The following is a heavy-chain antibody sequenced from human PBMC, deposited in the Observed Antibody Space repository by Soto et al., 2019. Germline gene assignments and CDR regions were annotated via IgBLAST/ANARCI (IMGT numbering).Heavy chain of an antibody. D-gene: IGHD2-15*01. Sequence: EVQLVESGGGLVQPGGSLKLSCAASGFTFSGSSVHWVRQASGKGLEWVGRIRNKANSYATAYAASVRGRFTISRDDSKNTAVLQMNSLNTEDTAVYYCISHAPEDMIRTWGQGTLVTVSS. J-gene: IGHJ4*02. CDR3: ISHAPEDMIRT. V-gene: IGHV3-73*02. CDR1: GFTFSGSS. CDR2: IRNKANSYAT.